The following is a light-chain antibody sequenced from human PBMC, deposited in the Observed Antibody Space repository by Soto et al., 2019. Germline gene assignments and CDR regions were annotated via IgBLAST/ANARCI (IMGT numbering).Light chain of an antibody. Sequence: QSVLTQPPSVSDAPRQRVTISCSGSSSNIGNNAVNWYQKFPGKAPKLLIYYNDLLSSGVSDRFSASKSGTSASLAISGLQSEDEADYFCAAWDDSLNGLVFGGGTKVTVL. CDR2: YND. CDR3: AAWDDSLNGLV. CDR1: SSNIGNNA. J-gene: IGLJ2*01. V-gene: IGLV1-36*01.